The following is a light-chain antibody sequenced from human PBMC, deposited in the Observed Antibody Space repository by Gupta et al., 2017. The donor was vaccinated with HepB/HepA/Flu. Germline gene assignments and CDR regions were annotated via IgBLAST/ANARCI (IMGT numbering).Light chain of an antibody. CDR2: EDS. CDR1: SSDAGVKNY. V-gene: IGLV2-14*01. J-gene: IGLJ3*02. CDR3: RSSKSSSTLGV. Sequence: QSALLHPASVSVSPGQPSNISGNRSSSDAGVKNYDAWYQQQPGQVPKLMIYEDSDRPSGVSKRFSGSKSGTTVSLTISGLQAEDEADYYCRSSKSSSTLGVFGGGTKLTVL.